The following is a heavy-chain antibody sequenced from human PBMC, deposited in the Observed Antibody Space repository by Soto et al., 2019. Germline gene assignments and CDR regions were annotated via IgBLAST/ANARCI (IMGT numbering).Heavy chain of an antibody. CDR2: SHYSGST. V-gene: IGHV4-59*01. Sequence: PSETLSLTFSVFGGSISNYYWSWIWQPPGKGLEWIAYSHYSGSTDYNPSLKSRVIISVDTSKNQFSLQLSSVTAADTAVYYCARYSSGWYNYFDYWGQGTLVTVSS. D-gene: IGHD6-19*01. J-gene: IGHJ4*02. CDR1: GGSISNYY. CDR3: ARYSSGWYNYFDY.